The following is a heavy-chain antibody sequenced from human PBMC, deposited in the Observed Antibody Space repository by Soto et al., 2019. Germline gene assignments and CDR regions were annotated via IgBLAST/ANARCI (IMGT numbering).Heavy chain of an antibody. CDR1: GFSISTYNL. CDR3: ARTSRLKTGHLDY. CDR2: FYYTGTT. D-gene: IGHD3-9*01. J-gene: IGHJ4*02. V-gene: IGHV4-28*01. Sequence: AGTLSLTCAIPGFSISTYNLCFCLRQPPGTGVEWVVFFYYTGTTYYDLSVKSRVTMSIDTATDQFSLNLGSVTAADTAVYYCARTSRLKTGHLDYWGQGILVTVSS.